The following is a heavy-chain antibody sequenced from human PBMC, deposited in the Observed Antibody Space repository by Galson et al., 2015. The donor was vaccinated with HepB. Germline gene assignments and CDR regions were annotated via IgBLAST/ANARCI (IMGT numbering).Heavy chain of an antibody. D-gene: IGHD3-3*01. CDR2: IKSEVDGGTT. V-gene: IGHV3-15*01. Sequence: SLRLSCAASGFTFSNAWMTWVRQAPGKGLEWVGRIKSEVDGGTTDYAAPVKDRFIISRDDSKNTLYLQMNSLKIEDTAVYYCTDFWVGHGMDFWGQGTTVTVSS. J-gene: IGHJ6*02. CDR3: TDFWVGHGMDF. CDR1: GFTFSNAW.